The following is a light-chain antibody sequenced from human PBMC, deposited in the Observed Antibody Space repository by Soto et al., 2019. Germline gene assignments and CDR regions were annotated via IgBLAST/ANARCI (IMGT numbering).Light chain of an antibody. CDR3: SSYAGSNPV. CDR2: EIS. J-gene: IGLJ2*01. Sequence: QSALTQPPSASGSPGQSVTISCTGTSSDVGGYNYVAWYQQHPGKAPKLMIYEISKRPSGVPDRFSGSKSGNTASLTVSGLQAEDAADYYCSSYAGSNPVFGGGTQLTVL. V-gene: IGLV2-8*01. CDR1: SSDVGGYNY.